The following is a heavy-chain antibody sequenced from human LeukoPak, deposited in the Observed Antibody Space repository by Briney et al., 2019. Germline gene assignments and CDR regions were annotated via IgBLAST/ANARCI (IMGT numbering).Heavy chain of an antibody. V-gene: IGHV3-23*01. CDR2: IIGSGGIT. CDR1: GLTFNNHA. Sequence: GACLRLSHAASGLTFNNHAVSWVSQPPGKGLEWVSCIIGSGGITFYADSVKGRFTSSRDNSTNTLYLQMYNLRAEDSGRYYRVKGGVETVDAVFDICGQGKLVTLSP. CDR3: VKGGVETVDAVFDI. D-gene: IGHD2-8*02. J-gene: IGHJ3*02.